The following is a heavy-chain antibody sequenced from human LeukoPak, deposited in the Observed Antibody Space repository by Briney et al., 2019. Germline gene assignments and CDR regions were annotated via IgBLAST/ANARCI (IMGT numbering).Heavy chain of an antibody. V-gene: IGHV3-64*01. J-gene: IGHJ3*02. CDR1: GFTFSSYG. Sequence: GGSLRLSCAASGFTFSSYGMHWVRQAPGKGLEYVSAISSNGDNTYYAKSVKGRFTISRDNSKNTLYLQMGSLRAEDMAVYYCARSGSSGYYWGDDAFDIWGQGTMVTVSS. CDR2: ISSNGDNT. D-gene: IGHD3-22*01. CDR3: ARSGSSGYYWGDDAFDI.